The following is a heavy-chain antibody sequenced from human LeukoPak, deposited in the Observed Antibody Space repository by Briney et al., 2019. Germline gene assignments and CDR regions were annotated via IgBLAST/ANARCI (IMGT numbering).Heavy chain of an antibody. CDR3: AKSSYDYSNYGYYYGMDV. V-gene: IGHV3-9*01. Sequence: PGRSLRLSCAASGFTFDDYAMHWVRQAPGKGLEWVSGISWNSGSIGYADSVKGRFTISRDNAKNSLYLQMNSLRAEDTALYYCAKSSYDYSNYGYYYGMDVWGQGTTVTVSS. CDR2: ISWNSGSI. D-gene: IGHD4-11*01. J-gene: IGHJ6*02. CDR1: GFTFDDYA.